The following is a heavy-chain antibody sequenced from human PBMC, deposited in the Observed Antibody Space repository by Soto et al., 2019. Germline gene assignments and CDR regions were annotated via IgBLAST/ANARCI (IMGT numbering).Heavy chain of an antibody. D-gene: IGHD2-21*01. CDR2: IIPYNDNT. CDR1: GYIFSDYG. CDR3: ARKPYSHYYGMDV. Sequence: ASVKVSCKASGYIFSDYGINWVRLAPGQELEWMGWIIPYNDNTKYAENFQGRVTLTTDTSTKTVYMELRSLTPDDTGVYFCARKPYSHYYGMDVWGQGTSVTVSS. J-gene: IGHJ6*02. V-gene: IGHV1-18*01.